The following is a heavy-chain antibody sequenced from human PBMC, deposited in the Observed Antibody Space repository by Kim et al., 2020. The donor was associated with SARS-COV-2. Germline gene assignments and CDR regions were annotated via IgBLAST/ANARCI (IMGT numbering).Heavy chain of an antibody. CDR1: GGSISSSSYY. Sequence: SETLSLTCTVSGGSISSSSYYWGWIRQPPGKGLEWIGNIYYSGSSYYNPSLKSRVTISVDTSKNYFSLKLNSVTAADTAVYYCARSPFYNYYYHKDVRG. CDR3: ARSPFYNYYYHKDV. J-gene: IGHJ6*03. V-gene: IGHV4-39*02. CDR2: IYYSGSS.